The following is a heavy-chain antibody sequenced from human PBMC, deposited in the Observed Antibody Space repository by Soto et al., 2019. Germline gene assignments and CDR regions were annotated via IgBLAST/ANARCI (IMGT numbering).Heavy chain of an antibody. CDR1: GFTFSSYA. J-gene: IGHJ4*02. D-gene: IGHD3-22*01. CDR3: AKDSDSRGYYRQYFDY. CDR2: ITGGGGIT. V-gene: IGHV3-23*01. Sequence: PGGSLRLSCAASGFTFSSYAMSWVRQAPGKGLEWVSAITGGGGITYYADSVKGRFTISRDNSKNTLYLQMNSLRAEDTAVYYCAKDSDSRGYYRQYFDYWGQGTLVTVSS.